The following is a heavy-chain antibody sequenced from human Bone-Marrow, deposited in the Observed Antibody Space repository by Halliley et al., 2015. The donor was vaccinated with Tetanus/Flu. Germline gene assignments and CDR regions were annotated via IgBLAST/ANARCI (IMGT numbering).Heavy chain of an antibody. CDR2: IFYSGTT. V-gene: IGHV4-59*01. CDR3: AGGSGWTADN. D-gene: IGHD6-19*01. Sequence: KGLEWIGNIFYSGTTNSNPSLNGRVPMSLDTSESQFSLKLSSVPSADTAVYYCAGGSGWTADNWGQGTLVTVSS. J-gene: IGHJ4*02.